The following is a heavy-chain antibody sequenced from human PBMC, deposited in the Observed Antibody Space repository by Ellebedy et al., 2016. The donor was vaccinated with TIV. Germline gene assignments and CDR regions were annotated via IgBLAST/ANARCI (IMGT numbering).Heavy chain of an antibody. Sequence: GGSLRLSCGASGFSFSNYWMSWVRQAPGKGLEWVANIGQDGSERYYVDSVKGRFTISRDNAKNSLYLHLNSLRAEDTAMYYCATDGSYGDYLSPTHAFVIWGQGTMVTVSS. CDR2: IGQDGSER. J-gene: IGHJ3*02. CDR1: GFSFSNYW. D-gene: IGHD4-17*01. CDR3: ATDGSYGDYLSPTHAFVI. V-gene: IGHV3-7*01.